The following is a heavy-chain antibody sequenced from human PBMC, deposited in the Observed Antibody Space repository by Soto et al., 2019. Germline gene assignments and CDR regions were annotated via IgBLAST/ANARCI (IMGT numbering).Heavy chain of an antibody. CDR2: IYYSGST. D-gene: IGHD7-27*01. CDR1: GGSISSSSYY. V-gene: IGHV4-39*07. Sequence: WETLSLTCTVSGGSISSSSYYWGWIRQPPGKGLEWIGSIYYSGSTYYNPSLKSRVTISVDTSKNQFSLKLGSVTAADIALYYCSIITGDVAFDICGQGTMVRVSS. CDR3: SIITGDVAFDI. J-gene: IGHJ3*02.